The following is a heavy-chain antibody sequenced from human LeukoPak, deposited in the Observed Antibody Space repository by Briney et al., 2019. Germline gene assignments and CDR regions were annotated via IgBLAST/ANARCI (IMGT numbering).Heavy chain of an antibody. J-gene: IGHJ6*03. D-gene: IGHD3-22*01. CDR1: GGSISSYY. CDR3: ARRAYYYDSSGYYYYYMDV. V-gene: IGHV4-4*09. Sequence: SETLSLTCSVSGGSISSYYWSWIRQPPGKGLEWIGYIYTSGGTNYNPSLKSRVTISVDTSKNQFSLKLSSVTAADTAVYYCARRAYYYDSSGYYYYYMDVWGKGTTVTVSS. CDR2: IYTSGGT.